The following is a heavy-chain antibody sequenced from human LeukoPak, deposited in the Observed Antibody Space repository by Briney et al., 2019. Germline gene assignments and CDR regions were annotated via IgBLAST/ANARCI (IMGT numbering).Heavy chain of an antibody. J-gene: IGHJ5*02. CDR3: ARYSSSSTPDFDP. V-gene: IGHV1-8*01. CDR1: GYTFTSYD. D-gene: IGHD6-6*01. Sequence: GASVKVSCKASGYTFTSYDINWVRQATGQGLEWMGWMNPNSGNTGYAQKFQGRVTMTRNTSISTAYMELSSLRSEDTAVYYYARYSSSSTPDFDPWGQGTLVTVSS. CDR2: MNPNSGNT.